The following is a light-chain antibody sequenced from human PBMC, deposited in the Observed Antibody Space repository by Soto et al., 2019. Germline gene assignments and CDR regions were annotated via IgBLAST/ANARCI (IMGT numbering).Light chain of an antibody. CDR1: QSVNIN. CDR3: QQYNDWPPLT. CDR2: GTS. J-gene: IGKJ4*01. V-gene: IGKV3-15*01. Sequence: EIVMTQSPATLSVSPGERATLSCRASQSVNINLAWYQQKPGQAPRLLIYGTSTRATGVPARFSGSGSGTEFTLTISNLQSEDFAVYYCQQYNDWPPLTFGGGTEVAIK.